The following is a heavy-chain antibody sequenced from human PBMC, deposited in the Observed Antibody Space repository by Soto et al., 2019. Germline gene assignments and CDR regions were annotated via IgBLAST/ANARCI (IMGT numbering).Heavy chain of an antibody. CDR2: ISYDGSNK. J-gene: IGHJ6*02. CDR3: AKAPPRGLQQLVRWHYYYGMDV. Sequence: PAGSLRLSCAASGFTFSSYGMHWVRQAPGKGLEWVAVISYDGSNKYYADSVKGRFTISRDNSKNTLYLQMNSLRAEDTAVYYCAKAPPRGLQQLVRWHYYYGMDVWGQGTTVTVSS. CDR1: GFTFSSYG. V-gene: IGHV3-30*18. D-gene: IGHD6-13*01.